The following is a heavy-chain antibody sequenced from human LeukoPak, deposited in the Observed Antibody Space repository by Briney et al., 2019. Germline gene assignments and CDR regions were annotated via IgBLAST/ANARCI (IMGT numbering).Heavy chain of an antibody. J-gene: IGHJ4*02. CDR2: INHSGST. CDR1: GGSFSGYY. CDR3: ARGPLDYYDSSGYLDY. Sequence: PSETLSLTCAVYGGSFSGYYWSWIRQPPGKGLEWIGEINHSGSTNYNPSLKSRVTISVDTSKNQFSLKLSSVTAADTAVYYCARGPLDYYDSSGYLDYWGQGTLVTVSS. V-gene: IGHV4-34*01. D-gene: IGHD3-22*01.